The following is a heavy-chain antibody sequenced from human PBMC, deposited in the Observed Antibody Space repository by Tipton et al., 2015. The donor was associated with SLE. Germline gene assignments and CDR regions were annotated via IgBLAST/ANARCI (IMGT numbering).Heavy chain of an antibody. CDR3: VRHRFGQLVAY. J-gene: IGHJ4*02. D-gene: IGHD6-6*01. CDR1: GGSISTSYH. Sequence: TLSLTCTVSGGSISTSYHWGWIRQPPGKGLEWIGCIFYSGNTYYNPSVKSRVTISVGTSKNQFSLKLSSVTAADTAVYYCVRHRFGQLVAYWGQGTRVTVSS. V-gene: IGHV4-39*01. CDR2: IFYSGNT.